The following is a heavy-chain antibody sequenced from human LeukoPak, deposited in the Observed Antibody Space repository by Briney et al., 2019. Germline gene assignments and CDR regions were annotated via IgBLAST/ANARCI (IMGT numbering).Heavy chain of an antibody. J-gene: IGHJ4*02. Sequence: ASVKVSCKASGYTFSSYDINWVRQATGQGLEWMGWMNPNTGNTGYAQKFQGRVTMTRNTSISTAYMELSSLRSEDTAVYYCARRPSKYYDILTGYYRSEFDYWGQGTLVTVSS. V-gene: IGHV1-8*01. CDR1: GYTFSSYD. D-gene: IGHD3-9*01. CDR3: ARRPSKYYDILTGYYRSEFDY. CDR2: MNPNTGNT.